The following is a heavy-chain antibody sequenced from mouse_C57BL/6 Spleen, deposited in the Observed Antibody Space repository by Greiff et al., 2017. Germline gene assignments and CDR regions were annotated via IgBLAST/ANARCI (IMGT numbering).Heavy chain of an antibody. Sequence: VKLVESGAELVKPGASVKMSCKASGYTFTTYPIEWMKQNHGKSLEWIGNFHPYNDDTKYNEKFKGKATLTVEKSSSTVYLELSRLTSDDSAVYYCARGGTNWDRFAYWGQGTLVTVSA. J-gene: IGHJ3*01. CDR1: GYTFTTYP. V-gene: IGHV1-47*01. CDR2: FHPYNDDT. D-gene: IGHD4-1*01. CDR3: ARGGTNWDRFAY.